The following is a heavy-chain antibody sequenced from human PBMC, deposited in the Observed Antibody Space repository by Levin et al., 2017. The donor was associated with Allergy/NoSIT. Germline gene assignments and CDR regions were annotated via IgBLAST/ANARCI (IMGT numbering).Heavy chain of an antibody. V-gene: IGHV3-30*12. CDR1: GFLFSNHG. D-gene: IGHD5-12*01. J-gene: IGHJ5*01. Sequence: GGSLRLSCSASGFLFSNHGMHWVRQAPGKGPEWVAVLWYDGEIKYYAESVRGRFTISRDESKNTLYLQMNSLRVEDTAVYYCARDLSGMAAIGWFDSWGQGTLVTVSS. CDR3: ARDLSGMAAIGWFDS. CDR2: LWYDGEIK.